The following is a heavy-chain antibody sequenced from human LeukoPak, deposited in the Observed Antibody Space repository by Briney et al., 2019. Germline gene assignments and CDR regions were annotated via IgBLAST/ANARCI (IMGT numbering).Heavy chain of an antibody. CDR2: ISYDGSNK. V-gene: IGHV3-30*18. CDR3: AKDLYYYDSSGYSYGMDV. Sequence: GGSLRLSCAASGFTFSSYGMHWVRQAPGKGLEWVAVISYDGSNKYYADSVKGRFTISRDNSKNTLYLQMNSLRAEDTAVYYCAKDLYYYDSSGYSYGMDVWGQGATVTVSS. CDR1: GFTFSSYG. D-gene: IGHD3-22*01. J-gene: IGHJ6*02.